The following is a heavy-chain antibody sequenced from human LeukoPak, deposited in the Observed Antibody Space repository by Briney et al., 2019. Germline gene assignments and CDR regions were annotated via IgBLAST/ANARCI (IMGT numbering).Heavy chain of an antibody. V-gene: IGHV4-31*03. CDR2: IYYSGST. J-gene: IGHJ3*02. D-gene: IGHD1-26*01. CDR3: ARVGVGAQRYAFDI. Sequence: SETLSLTCTVSGGSISSGGYYWSWIRQHPGKGLEWIGYIYYSGSTYYNPSLKSRVTMSVDTSKNQFSLKLSSVTAADTAVYYCARVGVGAQRYAFDIWGQGTMVTVSS. CDR1: GGSISSGGYY.